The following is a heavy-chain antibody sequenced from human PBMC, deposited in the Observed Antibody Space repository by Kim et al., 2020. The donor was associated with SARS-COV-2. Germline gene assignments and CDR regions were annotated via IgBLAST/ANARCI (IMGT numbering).Heavy chain of an antibody. V-gene: IGHV4-34*01. Sequence: CTPSFESRVTISVDTSKNQFALKLNSVTGADAAGYYCARYKSESTIRFDYWGQGTLVTVSS. CDR3: ARYKSESTIRFDY. J-gene: IGHJ4*01. D-gene: IGHD3-9*01.